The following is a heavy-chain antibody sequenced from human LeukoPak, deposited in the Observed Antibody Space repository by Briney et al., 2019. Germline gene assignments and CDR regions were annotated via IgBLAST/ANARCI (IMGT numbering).Heavy chain of an antibody. Sequence: ASVKVSCKASVYTFITYGISWVRQAPGQGLEWMAWISVYNGNTNYAQNLQGRVTMTTDTSTNTAYMELRSLRSDDTAVYYCARGHPTYYYDNGGYHALAYWGQGTLVIVSS. V-gene: IGHV1-18*01. CDR2: ISVYNGNT. J-gene: IGHJ4*02. CDR3: ARGHPTYYYDNGGYHALAY. CDR1: VYTFITYG. D-gene: IGHD3-22*01.